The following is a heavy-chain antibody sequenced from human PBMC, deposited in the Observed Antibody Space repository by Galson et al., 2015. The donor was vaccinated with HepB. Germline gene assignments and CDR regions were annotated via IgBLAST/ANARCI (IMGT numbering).Heavy chain of an antibody. CDR2: IGTIGNK. Sequence: SLRLSCAASGFTFSSQDMHWVRQTTGRGLEWVSGIGTIGNKFYSTSVRGRFTISRENAKNSLYLQMNSLRDDDTAVYYCARGHPVVRGVISDMDVWGQGTTVTVSS. CDR1: GFTFSSQD. CDR3: ARGHPVVRGVISDMDV. V-gene: IGHV3-13*01. J-gene: IGHJ6*02. D-gene: IGHD3-10*01.